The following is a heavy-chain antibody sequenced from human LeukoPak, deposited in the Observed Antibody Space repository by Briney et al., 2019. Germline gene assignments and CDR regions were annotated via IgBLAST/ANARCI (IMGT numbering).Heavy chain of an antibody. J-gene: IGHJ4*02. Sequence: PGGSLRLSCAASGFTSSLYTMSWVRQAPGKGREWVSSISSTSTNIFYADSVKGRFTISRDNAENSLFLQMSSLRADDTAVYYCARAATYSTTWSLYYFDSWGQGTLITVSS. D-gene: IGHD6-13*01. CDR1: GFTSSLYT. CDR2: ISSTSTNI. CDR3: ARAATYSTTWSLYYFDS. V-gene: IGHV3-21*01.